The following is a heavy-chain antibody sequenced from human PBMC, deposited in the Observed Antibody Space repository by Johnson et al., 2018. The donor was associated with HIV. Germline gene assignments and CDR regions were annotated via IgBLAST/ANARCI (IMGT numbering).Heavy chain of an antibody. CDR2: IWYDGSNK. V-gene: IGHV3-30*18. J-gene: IGHJ3*02. Sequence: QEQLVESGGGVVQPGRSLRLSCAASGFTFSSYGMHWVRQAPGKGLEWVAVIWYDGSNKYYADSVKGRFTISRDNSKNTLYLQMNSLRAEDTAVYYCAKCVYSSSSWMLFDIWGQGTMVTVSS. CDR1: GFTFSSYG. CDR3: AKCVYSSSSWMLFDI. D-gene: IGHD6-6*01.